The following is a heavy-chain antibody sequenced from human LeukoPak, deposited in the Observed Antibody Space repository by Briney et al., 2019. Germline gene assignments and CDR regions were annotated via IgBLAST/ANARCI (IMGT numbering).Heavy chain of an antibody. V-gene: IGHV3-7*01. CDR2: IRKDGSET. Sequence: PGGSLRLSCAASGFTFSNYGMSWVRRAPGKGLEWVSNIRKDGSETYYVDSVRGRFTISRDNAQNSLYLQMNSLRAEDTAVYYCARDFWGAYRVDFFNFWGEGILVSVP. CDR3: ARDFWGAYRVDFFNF. J-gene: IGHJ4*02. CDR1: GFTFSNYG. D-gene: IGHD3-3*01.